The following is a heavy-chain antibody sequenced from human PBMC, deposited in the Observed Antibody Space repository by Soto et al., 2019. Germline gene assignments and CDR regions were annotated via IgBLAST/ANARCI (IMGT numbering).Heavy chain of an antibody. D-gene: IGHD3-3*01. J-gene: IGHJ6*03. CDR3: ARRVPHGGVVTPGPYYYYYMDV. CDR2: IYYSGST. Sequence: SETLSLTCTVSGGSISSYYWSWIRQPPGKGLEWIGYIYYSGSTNYNPSLKSRVTISVDTSKNQFSLKLSSVTAADTAVYYCARRVPHGGVVTPGPYYYYYMDVWGKGTTVTVSS. CDR1: GGSISSYY. V-gene: IGHV4-59*08.